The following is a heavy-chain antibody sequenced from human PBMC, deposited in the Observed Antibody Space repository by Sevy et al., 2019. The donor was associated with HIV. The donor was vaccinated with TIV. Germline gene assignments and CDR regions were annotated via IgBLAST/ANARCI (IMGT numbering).Heavy chain of an antibody. V-gene: IGHV4-31*03. D-gene: IGHD3-22*01. J-gene: IGHJ3*02. CDR3: GRGKYYYDSIHAFDI. Sequence: SETLSLTCTVSGGSISSGGYYWSWIRQHPGKGLEWIGYIYYSGSTYYNPSLKSRVTISVDTSKNQFSLKLSSVTAADTAVYYCGRGKYYYDSIHAFDIWGQGTMVTVSS. CDR2: IYYSGST. CDR1: GGSISSGGYY.